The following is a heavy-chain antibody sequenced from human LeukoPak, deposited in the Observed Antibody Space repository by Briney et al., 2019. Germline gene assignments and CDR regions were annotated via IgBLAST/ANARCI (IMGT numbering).Heavy chain of an antibody. CDR1: GGSITRAGDY. CDR3: ARRWGSIAAPAFDC. J-gene: IGHJ4*02. CDR2: IYNSGST. V-gene: IGHV4-31*03. Sequence: SQTLSLTCSVSGGSITRAGDYWNWIRQYPGKGLEWIGYIYNSGSTHYTPSPKIRVTISVDTSKNQFSLRLISVTAADTAVYSCARRWGSIAAPAFDCWGQGTLVTVSS. D-gene: IGHD6-6*01.